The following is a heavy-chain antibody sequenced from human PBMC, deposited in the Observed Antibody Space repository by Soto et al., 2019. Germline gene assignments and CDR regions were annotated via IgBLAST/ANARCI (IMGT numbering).Heavy chain of an antibody. V-gene: IGHV3-30*18. CDR2: ISYDGSNK. CDR1: GFTFSSYG. Sequence: LRLSCAASGFTFSSYGMHWVRQAPGKGLEWVAVISYDGSNKYYADSVKGRFTISRDNSKNTLYLQMNSLRAEDTAVYYCAKEYRATWFDYWGQGTLVTVSS. D-gene: IGHD1-26*01. CDR3: AKEYRATWFDY. J-gene: IGHJ4*02.